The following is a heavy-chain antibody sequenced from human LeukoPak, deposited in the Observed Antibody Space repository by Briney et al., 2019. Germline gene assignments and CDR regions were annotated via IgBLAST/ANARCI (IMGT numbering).Heavy chain of an antibody. CDR2: IRSNADGETT. V-gene: IGHV3-15*01. CDR1: GFTFSNAW. CDR3: TTYGSGNAHY. J-gene: IGHJ4*02. D-gene: IGHD3-10*01. Sequence: KTGGSLRLSCAASGFTFSNAWMSWVRQAPGKGLEWVGRIRSNADGETTNYAAAVKDRFTISRDDSKNTLYLQMNSLKTEDTAVYYCTTYGSGNAHYWGQGTLVTVSS.